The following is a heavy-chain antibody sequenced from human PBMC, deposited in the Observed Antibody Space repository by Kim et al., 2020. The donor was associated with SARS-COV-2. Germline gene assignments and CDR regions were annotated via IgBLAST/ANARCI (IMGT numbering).Heavy chain of an antibody. V-gene: IGHV1-3*01. J-gene: IGHJ4*02. D-gene: IGHD6-13*01. Sequence: ASVKVSCKASGYTFTSYAMHWVRQAPGQRLEWMGWINAGNGNTKYSQKFQGRVTITRDTSASTAYMELSSLRSEDTAVYYCAREDSSWFGWYCFDYWGQGTLVTVSS. CDR3: AREDSSWFGWYCFDY. CDR1: GYTFTSYA. CDR2: INAGNGNT.